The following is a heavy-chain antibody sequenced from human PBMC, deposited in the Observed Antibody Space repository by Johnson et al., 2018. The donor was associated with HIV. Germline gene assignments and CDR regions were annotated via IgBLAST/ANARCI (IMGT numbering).Heavy chain of an antibody. CDR3: ARNPLFSAFDI. D-gene: IGHD3-10*02. Sequence: VQLVESGGDLVQPGGSLRLSCAASAFNFDTSWMAWVRQAPGKGLEWVAHITDDGSEKYYVDSVKGRFTVSRDNAKNSLYLQMNSLRAEDTAVYYCARNPLFSAFDIWGQGTMVTVSS. CDR2: ITDDGSEK. CDR1: AFNFDTSW. V-gene: IGHV3-7*05. J-gene: IGHJ3*02.